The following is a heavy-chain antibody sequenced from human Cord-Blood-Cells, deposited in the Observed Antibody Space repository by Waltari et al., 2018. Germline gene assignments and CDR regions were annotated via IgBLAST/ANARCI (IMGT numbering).Heavy chain of an antibody. CDR1: GGSISSYH. V-gene: IGHV4-59*01. J-gene: IGHJ4*02. CDR2: IYYSGST. CDR3: AREVTGDYFDY. Sequence: QVQLQESGPGLVKPSETLPLTCPVPGGSISSYHWSWIRQLPGKGLECIGYIYYSGSTNYNPSLKSRVTISVDTSKNQFSLKLSSVTAADTAVYYCAREVTGDYFDYWGQGTLVTVSS. D-gene: IGHD7-27*01.